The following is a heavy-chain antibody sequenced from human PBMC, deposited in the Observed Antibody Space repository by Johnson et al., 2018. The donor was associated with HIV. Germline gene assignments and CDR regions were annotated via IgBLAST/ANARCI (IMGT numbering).Heavy chain of an antibody. Sequence: VQLVESGGVVVQPGGSLRLSCAASGFTFDDYGMSWVRQAPGKGLEWVSGINWNGGSTGYADSVTGRFSISRDNVKNSLYLQRNSLRAEDTALYYCARASHYADAFDIWGQGTMVTVSS. D-gene: IGHD2-2*01. J-gene: IGHJ3*02. CDR2: INWNGGST. CDR1: GFTFDDYG. V-gene: IGHV3-20*04. CDR3: ARASHYADAFDI.